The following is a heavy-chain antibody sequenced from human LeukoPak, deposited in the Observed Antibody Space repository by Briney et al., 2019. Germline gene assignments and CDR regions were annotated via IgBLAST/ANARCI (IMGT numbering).Heavy chain of an antibody. J-gene: IGHJ4*02. CDR1: GGSMSTYY. V-gene: IGHV4-59*01. D-gene: IGHD1-26*01. Sequence: SETLSLTCTVSGGSMSTYYWSWIRQPPGKGLEWIGYIYYSGSTNYNPSLKSRVTISVDTSKNQFSLKLSSVTAADTAAYYCARGVGSYYSLYYFDYWGQGTLVTVSS. CDR2: IYYSGST. CDR3: ARGVGSYYSLYYFDY.